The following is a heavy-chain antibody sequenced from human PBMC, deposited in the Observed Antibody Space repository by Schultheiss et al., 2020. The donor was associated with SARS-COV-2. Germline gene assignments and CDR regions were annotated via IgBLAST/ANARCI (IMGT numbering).Heavy chain of an antibody. CDR3: ARDLYSGYDFDYCGMDV. D-gene: IGHD5-12*01. CDR2: IYYSGST. J-gene: IGHJ6*02. CDR1: GDSISTSSHY. V-gene: IGHV4-31*03. Sequence: SQTLSLTCTVSGDSISTSSHYWAWIRQRPGKGLEWIGYIYYSGSTYYNPSLKSRVTISVDTSKNQFSLQLNSVTPEDTAVYYCARDLYSGYDFDYCGMDVWGQGTTVTVSS.